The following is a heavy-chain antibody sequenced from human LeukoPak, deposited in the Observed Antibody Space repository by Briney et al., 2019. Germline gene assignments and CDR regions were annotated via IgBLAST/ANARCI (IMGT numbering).Heavy chain of an antibody. CDR1: GGSFGGYY. J-gene: IGHJ3*02. V-gene: IGHV4-34*01. CDR2: INHSGST. CDR3: ARGQLYYDILTGYSHDAFDI. D-gene: IGHD3-9*01. Sequence: SETLSLTCAVYGGSFGGYYWSWIRQPPGKGLEWIGEINHSGSTNYNPSLKSRVTISVDTSKNQFSLKLSSVTAADTAVYYCARGQLYYDILTGYSHDAFDIWGQGTMVTVSS.